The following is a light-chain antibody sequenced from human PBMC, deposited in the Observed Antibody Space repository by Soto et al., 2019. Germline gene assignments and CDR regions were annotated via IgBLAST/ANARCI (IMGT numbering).Light chain of an antibody. Sequence: DIQMTQSPSTLSGSVGDRVTITCRASQTISSWLAWYQQKPGKAPKLLIYKASTLKSGVPSRFSGSGSGTEYTLTISSLQPDDFATYDCQHYNSYSEAFGQGNKVDI. V-gene: IGKV1-5*03. CDR2: KAS. CDR3: QHYNSYSEA. CDR1: QTISSW. J-gene: IGKJ1*01.